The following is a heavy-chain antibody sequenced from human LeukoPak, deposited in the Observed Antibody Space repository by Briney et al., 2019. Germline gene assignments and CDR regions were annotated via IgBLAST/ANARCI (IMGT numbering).Heavy chain of an antibody. Sequence: GGPLRLSCAASGFTFYTYGMHWGRQAPGKGLEYVSGIGPDGGTTYYANSVKGRFTISRDNSKYMLYLQMGSLTADDMAVYYCARGAQLTDYWGQGTLVTVSS. D-gene: IGHD6-13*01. CDR1: GFTFYTYG. CDR2: IGPDGGTT. CDR3: ARGAQLTDY. V-gene: IGHV3-64*01. J-gene: IGHJ4*02.